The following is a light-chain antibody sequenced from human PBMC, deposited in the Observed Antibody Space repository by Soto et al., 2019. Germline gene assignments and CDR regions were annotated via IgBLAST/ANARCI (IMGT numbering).Light chain of an antibody. J-gene: IGKJ1*01. CDR2: AAS. Sequence: DIQMTQSPSSLSTSVGDRVTMTCRASQGISNYLAWYQQKPGKVPKLLIYAASTLQSGVPSRFSGSGSGTDFTLTISSLQPEDVATYYCQKYNSAPWTFGQGTMVDIK. CDR3: QKYNSAPWT. CDR1: QGISNY. V-gene: IGKV1-27*01.